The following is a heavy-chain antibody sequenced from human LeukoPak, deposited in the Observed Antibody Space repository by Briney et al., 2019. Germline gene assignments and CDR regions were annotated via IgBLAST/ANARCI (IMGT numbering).Heavy chain of an antibody. V-gene: IGHV4-59*01. CDR2: IYYSGST. Sequence: SETLSLTCTVSGGSISTYYWSWIRQPPGKGLEWIGYIYYSGSTNYNPSLKSRVTISVDKSKNQFSLKLSFVTAADTAVYYCARGHSYYYDSSAYYPDFDYWGQGTLVTVSS. D-gene: IGHD3-22*01. CDR3: ARGHSYYYDSSAYYPDFDY. J-gene: IGHJ4*02. CDR1: GGSISTYY.